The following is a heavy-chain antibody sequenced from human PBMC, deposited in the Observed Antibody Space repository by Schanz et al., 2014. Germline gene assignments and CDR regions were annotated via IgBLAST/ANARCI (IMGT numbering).Heavy chain of an antibody. D-gene: IGHD4-17*01. V-gene: IGHV3-21*01. CDR3: VGDTDYRFDY. CDR2: IRSDNNYI. CDR1: GFPFSTYS. J-gene: IGHJ4*02. Sequence: EVQLVESGGGLVKPGGSLRLSCVASGFPFSTYSIHWVRQAPGKGLEWVSYIRSDNNYIYYADSVKGRFTISRDNAKNSPFLPMNSLTAEDTATSYCVGDTDYRFDYWGQGTLVTVSS.